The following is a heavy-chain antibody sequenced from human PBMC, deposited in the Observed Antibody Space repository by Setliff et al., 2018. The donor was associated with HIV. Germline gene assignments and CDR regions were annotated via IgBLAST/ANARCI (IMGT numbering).Heavy chain of an antibody. CDR2: IYYTGGT. D-gene: IGHD2-8*01. Sequence: SETLSLTCTVSGGSMSSTIYYWGWIRQPPGKGLTWIGSIYYTGGTYYNPSLRSRVTISVDMSKNQFPLKLSSVTAADTAVYYCASSMGSHDAFDIWGQGTMVTVSS. V-gene: IGHV4-39*06. J-gene: IGHJ3*02. CDR3: ASSMGSHDAFDI. CDR1: GGSMSSTIYY.